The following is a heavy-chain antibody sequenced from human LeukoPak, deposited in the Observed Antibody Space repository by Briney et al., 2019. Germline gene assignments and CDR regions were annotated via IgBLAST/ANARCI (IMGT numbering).Heavy chain of an antibody. V-gene: IGHV5-10-1*01. CDR2: IDPSDSYT. J-gene: IGHJ4*02. D-gene: IGHD6-19*01. CDR3: ARHFRGAVATYYIDY. CDR1: GYSFSNYW. Sequence: GESLKISCKGSGYSFSNYWINWMRQMPGKGLEWMGRIDPSDSYTNYSPSFQGHVTISADKSVTTAYLQWSSLKASDTAMYYCARHFRGAVATYYIDYWGQGTLVTVSS.